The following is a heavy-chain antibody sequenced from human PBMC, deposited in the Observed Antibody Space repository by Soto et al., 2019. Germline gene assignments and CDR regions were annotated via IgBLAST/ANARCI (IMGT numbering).Heavy chain of an antibody. D-gene: IGHD3-22*01. Sequence: GGSLRLSCAASGFTFSNAWMSWVRQAPGKGLEWVGRIKSKTDGGTTDYAAPVKGRFTISRGDSKSALYLQMNSLKTEDTAVYYCTTDQGDYDSSGYYYPGYWGQGTLVTVSS. J-gene: IGHJ4*02. V-gene: IGHV3-15*01. CDR3: TTDQGDYDSSGYYYPGY. CDR1: GFTFSNAW. CDR2: IKSKTDGGTT.